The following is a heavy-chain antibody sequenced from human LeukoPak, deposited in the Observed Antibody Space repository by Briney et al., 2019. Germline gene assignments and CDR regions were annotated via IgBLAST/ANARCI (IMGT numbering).Heavy chain of an antibody. CDR1: GFTFSSNY. Sequence: GGSLRLSCAASGFTFSSNYMSWVRQAPGKGLEWVSVIYSGGSTYYADSVKGRFTVSRDNSKNTLYLQMNSLRADDTAVYYCARITGNYYEIDYWGQGTLVTVSS. CDR2: IYSGGST. CDR3: ARITGNYYEIDY. J-gene: IGHJ4*02. D-gene: IGHD3-22*01. V-gene: IGHV3-53*01.